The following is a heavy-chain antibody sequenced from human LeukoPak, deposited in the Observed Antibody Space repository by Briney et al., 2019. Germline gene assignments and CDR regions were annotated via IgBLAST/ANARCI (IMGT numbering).Heavy chain of an antibody. CDR1: GFTFSSYA. CDR3: AKDSGRSGSYYGMVV. CDR2: ISGSGGST. J-gene: IGHJ6*02. Sequence: GGSLRLSCAASGFTFSSYAMSWVRQGPGQGLEWVSAISGSGGSTYYADSVKGRFTISTDNSKNTLYLQMNSLRAEDTAVYYCAKDSGRSGSYYGMVVWGQGTTVTVSS. D-gene: IGHD1-26*01. V-gene: IGHV3-23*01.